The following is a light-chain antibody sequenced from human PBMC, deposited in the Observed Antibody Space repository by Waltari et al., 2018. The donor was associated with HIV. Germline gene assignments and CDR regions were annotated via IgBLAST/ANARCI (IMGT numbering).Light chain of an antibody. V-gene: IGLV2-8*01. J-gene: IGLJ1*01. CDR3: SSYVGNNIYV. Sequence: QSVLTQPPSASGSPGQSVTISSIGTSRDVGTYNYVSWYQHHPGRAPKLMIFEVNQRASGVPDRFSASRSGNTAYLTVSGLQPEDEADYYCSSYVGNNIYVFGTGTKVTVL. CDR1: SRDVGTYNY. CDR2: EVN.